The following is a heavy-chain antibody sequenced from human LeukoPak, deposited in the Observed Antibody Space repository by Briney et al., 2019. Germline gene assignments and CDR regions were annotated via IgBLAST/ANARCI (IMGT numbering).Heavy chain of an antibody. CDR2: ISAYNGNK. Sequence: ASVKVSCKASGYTFTSYGISWVRQAPGQGLEWMGWISAYNGNKNYAQKLQGRVTMTTDTSTRTAYMELGSLRSDDTAVYYCARGTAGSGYDYYFDYWGQGTLVTVSS. CDR1: GYTFTSYG. J-gene: IGHJ4*02. CDR3: ARGTAGSGYDYYFDY. V-gene: IGHV1-18*01. D-gene: IGHD5-12*01.